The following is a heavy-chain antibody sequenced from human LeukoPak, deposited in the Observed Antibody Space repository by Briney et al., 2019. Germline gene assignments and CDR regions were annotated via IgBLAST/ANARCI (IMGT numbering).Heavy chain of an antibody. J-gene: IGHJ4*02. D-gene: IGHD3-9*01. CDR1: GGSISSSSYY. CDR3: ARETPHYDILTGYQYYFDY. Sequence: PSETLFLTCTVSGGSISSSSYYWGWIRQPPGKGLEWIGSIYYSGSTYYNPSLKSRVTISVDTSKNQFSLKLSSVTAADTAVYYCARETPHYDILTGYQYYFDYWGQGTLVTVSS. V-gene: IGHV4-39*07. CDR2: IYYSGST.